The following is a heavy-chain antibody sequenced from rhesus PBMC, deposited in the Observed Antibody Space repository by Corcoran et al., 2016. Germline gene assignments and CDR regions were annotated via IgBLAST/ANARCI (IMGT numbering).Heavy chain of an antibody. Sequence: QVQLQESGPGLVKPSETLSLTCAVSGGSISDDYYWSWIRPPPGKGLEWIRYIDGVGGGTTHNPSRKNRVTRSIDAFKKQFVRKLRCVSAAEAAVDYCARDLMVSCAYWGQGVLVTVSS. J-gene: IGHJ4*01. V-gene: IGHV4-106*01. D-gene: IGHD2-27*01. CDR2: IDGVGGGT. CDR3: ARDLMVSCAY. CDR1: GGSISDDYY.